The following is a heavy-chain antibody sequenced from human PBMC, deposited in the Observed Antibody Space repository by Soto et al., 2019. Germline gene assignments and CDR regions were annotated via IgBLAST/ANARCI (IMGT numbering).Heavy chain of an antibody. J-gene: IGHJ4*02. V-gene: IGHV4-34*01. D-gene: IGHD1-1*01. CDR3: ARGTSTGTMSY. Sequence: SETLSITCAVYGESFNDFFWSWIRQPPGKGLEWIGESTHSRRTNYNPSLKSRVTISVDTSKNQFSLNLSSVTAADTAVYYCARGTSTGTMSYWGQGTLVT. CDR1: GESFNDFF. CDR2: STHSRRT.